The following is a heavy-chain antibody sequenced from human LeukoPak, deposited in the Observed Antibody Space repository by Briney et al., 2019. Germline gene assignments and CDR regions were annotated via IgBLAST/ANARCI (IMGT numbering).Heavy chain of an antibody. J-gene: IGHJ4*02. D-gene: IGHD3-16*02. CDR1: GFTFSSYA. Sequence: QPGGSLRLSCAASGFTFSSYAMSWVRQAPGKGLEWVSAISGSGGSTYYADSVKGRFTISRDNSKNTLYLQMNSLRVEDTAIYYCGKESLMFAGLIVIDKWGQGTLVTVSS. CDR3: GKESLMFAGLIVIDK. CDR2: ISGSGGST. V-gene: IGHV3-23*01.